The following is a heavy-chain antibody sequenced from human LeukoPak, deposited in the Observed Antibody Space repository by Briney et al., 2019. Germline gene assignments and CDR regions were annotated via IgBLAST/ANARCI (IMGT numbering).Heavy chain of an antibody. CDR3: AKTHEMTTVTTPFDY. J-gene: IGHJ4*02. Sequence: SETLSLTCTVSDYSISSDYYWGWIRQPPGKGLEWIGSFYYSGSTYYNPSLKSRVTISVDTSKNQFSLKLSSVTAADTAVYYCAKTHEMTTVTTPFDYWGQGTLVTVSS. D-gene: IGHD4-17*01. V-gene: IGHV4-38-2*02. CDR1: DYSISSDYY. CDR2: FYYSGST.